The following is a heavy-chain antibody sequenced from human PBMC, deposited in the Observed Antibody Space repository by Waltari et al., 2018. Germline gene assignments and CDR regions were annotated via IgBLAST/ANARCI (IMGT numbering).Heavy chain of an antibody. CDR1: GGSISSSSYY. CDR3: ARHEARGRGRLTGTTSGWYFDL. Sequence: QLQLQESGPGLVKPSETLSLTCTVSGGSISSSSYYWGWIRQPPGKGLEWIGSIYYSGSTYYNPSLKSRVTISVDTSKNQFSLKLSSVTAADTAVYYCARHEARGRGRLTGTTSGWYFDLWGRGTLVTVSS. CDR2: IYYSGST. D-gene: IGHD1-7*01. J-gene: IGHJ2*01. V-gene: IGHV4-39*01.